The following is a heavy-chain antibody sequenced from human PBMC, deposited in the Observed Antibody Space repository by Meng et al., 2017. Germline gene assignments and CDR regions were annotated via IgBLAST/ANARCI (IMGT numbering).Heavy chain of an antibody. CDR3: ARADRRVGSYGPNWFDP. D-gene: IGHD5-18*01. CDR2: IYYSGST. CDR1: GGSISSGGYY. V-gene: IGHV4-31*01. Sequence: DSGPGLVNPSQPRSLPCTVSGGSISSGGYYWSWIRQHPGKGLEWIGYIYYSGSTYYNPSLKSLVTISVDTSKNQFSLKLSSVTAADTAVYYCARADRRVGSYGPNWFDPWGQGTLVTVSS. J-gene: IGHJ5*02.